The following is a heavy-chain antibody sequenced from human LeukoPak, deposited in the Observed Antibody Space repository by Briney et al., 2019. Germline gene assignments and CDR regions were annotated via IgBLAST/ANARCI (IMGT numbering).Heavy chain of an antibody. CDR3: ARPERGYDS. V-gene: IGHV4-39*01. Sequence: SETLSLTCTVSGGSISSSSYYWGWFRQPPGKGLEWIGGIYYSGSTYYNPSLKSRVTISVDTSKNQFSLKLNSVTAADTAVYYCARPERGYDSWGQGTLVTVSS. D-gene: IGHD5-12*01. CDR2: IYYSGST. J-gene: IGHJ5*01. CDR1: GGSISSSSYY.